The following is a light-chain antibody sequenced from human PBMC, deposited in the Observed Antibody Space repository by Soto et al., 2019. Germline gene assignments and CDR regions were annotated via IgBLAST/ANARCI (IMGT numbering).Light chain of an antibody. V-gene: IGLV1-44*01. CDR1: TSNIESHP. CDR3: ATWDDSRNGV. Sequence: QAPQTQSPYASGTSGQRVIISCSASTSNIESHPVNWFQQVPGAAPELLPKTNNQRPSGVPDRFSGSKSGASASRAISGLQYEDEATYYCATWDDSRNGVFGSGTKVTVL. J-gene: IGLJ1*01. CDR2: TNN.